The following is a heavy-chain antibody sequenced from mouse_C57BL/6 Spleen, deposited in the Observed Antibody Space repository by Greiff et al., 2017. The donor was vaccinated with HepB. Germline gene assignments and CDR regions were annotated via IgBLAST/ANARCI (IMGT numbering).Heavy chain of an antibody. D-gene: IGHD1-1*01. CDR2: IYPGNSDT. V-gene: IGHV1-5*01. Sequence: EVQLQQSGTVLARPGASVKMSCKTSGYTFTSYWMHWVKQRPGQGLEWIGAIYPGNSDTSYNQKFKGKAKLTAVTSASTAYMELSSLTNEDSAVYYCTRHGSSPYYYAMDYWGQGTSVTVSS. J-gene: IGHJ4*01. CDR1: GYTFTSYW. CDR3: TRHGSSPYYYAMDY.